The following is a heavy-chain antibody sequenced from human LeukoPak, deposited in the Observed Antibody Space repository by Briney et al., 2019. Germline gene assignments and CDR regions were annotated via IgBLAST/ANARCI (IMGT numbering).Heavy chain of an antibody. D-gene: IGHD3-3*01. J-gene: IGHJ4*02. CDR3: ARGALRFGY. CDR2: IYYSGST. CDR1: GGSISSSSYY. V-gene: IGHV4-39*01. Sequence: PSETLSLTCTVSGGSISSSSYYWGWIRQPPWKGLEWIGSIYYSGSTYYNPSLKSRVTISVDTSKNQFSLKLSSVTAADTAVYYCARGALRFGYWGQGTLVTVSS.